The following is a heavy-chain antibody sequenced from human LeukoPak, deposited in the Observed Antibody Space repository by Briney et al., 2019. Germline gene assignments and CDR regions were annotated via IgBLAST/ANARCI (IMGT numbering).Heavy chain of an antibody. CDR2: INHSGST. CDR1: GGSFSGYY. D-gene: IGHD3-22*01. Sequence: SSETLSLTCAVYGGSFSGYYWSWIRQPPGKGLEWIGEINHSGSTNYNPSLKSRVTISVDTSKNQFSLKLSSVTAADTAVYYCARHSHDTAGTEYYFDYWGQGTLVTVSS. V-gene: IGHV4-34*01. J-gene: IGHJ4*02. CDR3: ARHSHDTAGTEYYFDY.